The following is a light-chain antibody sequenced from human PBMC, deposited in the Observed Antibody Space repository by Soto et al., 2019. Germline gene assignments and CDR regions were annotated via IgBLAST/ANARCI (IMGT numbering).Light chain of an antibody. CDR2: GAS. CDR3: QQYGSSRGT. V-gene: IGKV3-15*01. Sequence: IVMTQSPATLSVAPGERVTFSCRASQGVSRKLAWYQHKPGQAPRLLISGASTGATGIPARFSGSGSGTEFTLTISSLQSEDFAVYYCQQYGSSRGTFGQGTKVDIK. J-gene: IGKJ1*01. CDR1: QGVSRK.